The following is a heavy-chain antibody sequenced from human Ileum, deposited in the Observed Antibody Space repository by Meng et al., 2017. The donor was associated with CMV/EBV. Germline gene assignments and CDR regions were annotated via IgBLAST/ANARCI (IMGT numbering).Heavy chain of an antibody. CDR3: ARAGARGVPVDL. D-gene: IGHD3-10*01. CDR1: GDSIKNYY. J-gene: IGHJ4*02. CDR2: IHYSGGT. V-gene: IGHV4-4*07. Sequence: QVQLHESRPRLVKPSETLSLTCTVSGDSIKNYYWTWLRQPAGKGLEWLGRIHYSGGTDDNPSLKSRVTLSIDTSKNQLSLKIYSVTAADTAVYYCARAGARGVPVDLWGQGTLVTVSS.